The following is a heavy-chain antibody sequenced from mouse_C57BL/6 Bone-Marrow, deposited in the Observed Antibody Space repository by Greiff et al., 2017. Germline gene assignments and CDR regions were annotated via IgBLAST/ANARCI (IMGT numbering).Heavy chain of an antibody. CDR1: GYTFTDYY. CDR2: INPNNGGT. CDR3: ASYCDY. V-gene: IGHV1-26*01. Sequence: EVKLQQSGPELVKPGASVKISCKASGYTFTDYYMNWVKQSHGKSLEWIGDINPNNGGTSYNQKFKGKATLTVDKSSSTAYMELRSLTSEDSAVXYCASYCDYWGQGTTLTVSA. J-gene: IGHJ2*01.